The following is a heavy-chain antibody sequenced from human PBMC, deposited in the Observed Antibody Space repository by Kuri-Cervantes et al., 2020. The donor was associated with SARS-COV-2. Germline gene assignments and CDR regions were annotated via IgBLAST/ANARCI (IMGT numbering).Heavy chain of an antibody. CDR3: AIDRFGVHDF. CDR1: GFNFSRTD. CDR2: MSYDGRKK. D-gene: IGHD2-8*01. J-gene: IGHJ4*02. V-gene: IGHV3-30*03. Sequence: GESLKISCTASGFNFSRTDMHWVRQPPGRGLEWVAVMSYDGRKKKCVPSGKGRFTISRDNSQNSLYLQVKSLKSEDTAIYYCAIDRFGVHDFWGQGTLVTVSS.